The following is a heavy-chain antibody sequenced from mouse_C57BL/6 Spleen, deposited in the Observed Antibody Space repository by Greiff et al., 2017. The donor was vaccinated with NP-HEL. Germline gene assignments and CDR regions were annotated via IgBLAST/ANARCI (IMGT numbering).Heavy chain of an antibody. Sequence: SGPELVKPGASVKISCKASGYTFTDYYINWVKQRPGQGFEWIGWIFPGCGSTYYNEKFKGKATLTVDQSSSTAYMLLSSLTSEDSAVYFCARRVYSNYWAMDYWGQGTSVTVSS. CDR1: GYTFTDYY. V-gene: IGHV1-75*01. CDR3: ARRVYSNYWAMDY. CDR2: IFPGCGST. J-gene: IGHJ4*01. D-gene: IGHD2-5*01.